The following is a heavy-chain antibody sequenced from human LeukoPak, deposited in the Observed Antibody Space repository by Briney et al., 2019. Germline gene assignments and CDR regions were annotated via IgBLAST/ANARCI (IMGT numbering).Heavy chain of an antibody. J-gene: IGHJ5*02. D-gene: IGHD3-10*01. CDR2: IYYSGST. CDR3: ARGGYYGLGNDFRFDP. Sequence: SETLSLTCTVSGGSISSYYWSWIRQPPGKGLKWIGYIYYSGSTYYKPSLKSRVTISVDTSKNQFSLKLSSVTAADTAVYYSARGGYYGLGNDFRFDPWGQGTLVTVSS. CDR1: GGSISSYY. V-gene: IGHV4-59*01.